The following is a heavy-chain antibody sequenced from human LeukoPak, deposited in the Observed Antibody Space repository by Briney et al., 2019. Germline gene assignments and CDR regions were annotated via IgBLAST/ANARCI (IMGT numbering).Heavy chain of an antibody. CDR2: ISGSGTI. J-gene: IGHJ4*02. CDR3: AREGGRAVAVAHFDY. Sequence: SETLSLTCTVSGGSINSYWSWIRQPAGKGLEWIGRISGSGTITYNPALQSRLSISIDTSKNQFSLKLMSVTAADTAVYYYAREGGRAVAVAHFDYWGQGTLVTVSS. V-gene: IGHV4-4*07. D-gene: IGHD6-19*01. CDR1: GGSINSY.